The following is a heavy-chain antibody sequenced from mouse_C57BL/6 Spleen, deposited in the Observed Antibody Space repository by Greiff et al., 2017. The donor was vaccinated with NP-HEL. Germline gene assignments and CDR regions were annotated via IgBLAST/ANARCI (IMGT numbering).Heavy chain of an antibody. CDR1: GYTFTSYW. D-gene: IGHD2-4*01. CDR2: IDPSDSET. Sequence: QVQLQQPGAELVRPGSSVKLSCKASGYTFTSYWMHWVKQRPIQGLEWIGNIDPSDSETHYNQKFKDKATLTVDKSSSTAYMQLSSLTSEDSAVYYCASGNYDYYFDYWGQGTTLTVSS. V-gene: IGHV1-52*01. J-gene: IGHJ2*01. CDR3: ASGNYDYYFDY.